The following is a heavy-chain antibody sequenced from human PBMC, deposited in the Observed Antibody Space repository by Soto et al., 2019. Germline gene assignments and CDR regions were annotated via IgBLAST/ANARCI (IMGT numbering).Heavy chain of an antibody. CDR3: KQKTAYEISTGWTDGFDI. V-gene: IGHV1-69*04. CDR2: IIPILDIA. CDR1: GYTFTSYA. D-gene: IGHD3-9*01. J-gene: IGHJ3*02. Sequence: SVKVSCNGSGYTFTSYAMNWVRQAPGQGLEWMGRIIPILDIANYAQNLQGRVTITADKSTSTAYIELSSLRSEDTAVFFFKQKTAYEISTGWTDGFDIWGQGTMVTVSS.